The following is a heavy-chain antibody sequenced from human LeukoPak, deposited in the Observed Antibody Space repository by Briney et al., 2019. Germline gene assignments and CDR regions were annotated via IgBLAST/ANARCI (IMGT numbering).Heavy chain of an antibody. D-gene: IGHD1-26*01. J-gene: IGHJ4*02. Sequence: PGGSLRLSFAASGFTFVSYAMTWVRQAPGKGLEWVSAIGGSGSNTYYADSVKGRFTISRDNSKNTLYLQMNSLRAEDTAVYYCAKSIVGTNVYYFDYWGQGTLVTVSS. V-gene: IGHV3-23*01. CDR3: AKSIVGTNVYYFDY. CDR2: IGGSGSNT. CDR1: GFTFVSYA.